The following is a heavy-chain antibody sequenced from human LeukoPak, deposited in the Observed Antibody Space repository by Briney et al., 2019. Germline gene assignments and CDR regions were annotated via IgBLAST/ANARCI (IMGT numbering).Heavy chain of an antibody. D-gene: IGHD4-23*01. CDR3: ARRGDYGGNSMSGSGFNDY. Sequence: GGSLRLSCAASGFTFSDYYMSWIRQAPGKGLEWVSYVSSSGSTIYYADSVKGRFTISRDNAKNSLYLQMNSLRAEDTAVYYCARRGDYGGNSMSGSGFNDYWGQGTLVTVSS. CDR2: VSSSGSTI. CDR1: GFTFSDYY. V-gene: IGHV3-11*01. J-gene: IGHJ4*02.